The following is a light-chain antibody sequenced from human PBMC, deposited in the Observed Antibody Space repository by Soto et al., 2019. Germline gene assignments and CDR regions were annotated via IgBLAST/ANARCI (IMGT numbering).Light chain of an antibody. V-gene: IGLV2-14*01. Sequence: QSALTQPASVSVSPGQSITISCTGTSSDVGGYNYVSWYQQHPGKAPKLMIYEVSNRPSGVSNRFSGSKSGNTASLTISGLQAEDEAAYYCSSYTSSSIDYVFGTGTKLTVL. CDR2: EVS. CDR1: SSDVGGYNY. J-gene: IGLJ1*01. CDR3: SSYTSSSIDYV.